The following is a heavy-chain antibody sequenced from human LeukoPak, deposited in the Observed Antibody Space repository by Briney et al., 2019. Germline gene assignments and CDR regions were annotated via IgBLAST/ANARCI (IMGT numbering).Heavy chain of an antibody. D-gene: IGHD6-13*01. J-gene: IGHJ4*02. CDR3: ARLGRGAAAGIDF. CDR2: IYDSEST. CDR1: GGSISSYF. V-gene: IGHV4-59*01. Sequence: SETLSLTCTVSGGSISSYFWNWIRQPPGKGLEWIGYIYDSESTNYNPSLKSRVTISVDTSKNQFSLKLSSVTAADTAVYYCARLGRGAAAGIDFWGQGTLVTVSS.